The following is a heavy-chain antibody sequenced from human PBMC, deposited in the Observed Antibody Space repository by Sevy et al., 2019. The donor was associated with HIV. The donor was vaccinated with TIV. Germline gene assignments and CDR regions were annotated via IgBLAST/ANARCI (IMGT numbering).Heavy chain of an antibody. Sequence: GGSLRLSCTASVFTFADYPINWLRQAPGKGLEWVGFITSKSFGGTKEYAASVKGRFTISRDDSKSIAYLQMNSLKAEDTAVYYCTRERGGAASRFDYWGQGTLVTVSS. V-gene: IGHV3-49*03. CDR2: ITSKSFGGTK. CDR1: VFTFADYP. J-gene: IGHJ4*02. CDR3: TRERGGAASRFDY. D-gene: IGHD2-2*01.